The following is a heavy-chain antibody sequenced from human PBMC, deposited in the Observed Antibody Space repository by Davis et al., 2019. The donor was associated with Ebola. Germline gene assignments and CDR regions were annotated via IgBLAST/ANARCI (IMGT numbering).Heavy chain of an antibody. Sequence: SVKVSCKASGGTFSSYAISWVRQAPGQGLEWMGGIIPIFGTANYAQKFQERVTITRDMSTSTAYMELSSLRSEDTAVYYCAAAYGDYGYYYGMDVWGQGTTVTVSS. CDR3: AAAYGDYGYYYGMDV. CDR2: IIPIFGTA. V-gene: IGHV1-69*05. D-gene: IGHD4-17*01. CDR1: GGTFSSYA. J-gene: IGHJ6*02.